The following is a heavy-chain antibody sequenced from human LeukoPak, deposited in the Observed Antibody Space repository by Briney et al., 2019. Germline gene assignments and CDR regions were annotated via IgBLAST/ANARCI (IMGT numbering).Heavy chain of an antibody. CDR3: VRDREQYSSLHWFGP. V-gene: IGHV3-74*01. J-gene: IGHJ5*02. D-gene: IGHD6-6*01. Sequence: PGGSLRLSCAASGFSFDNYWMHWVRQAPGKGLMWVSRINGIGTTTDYADSVKGRFTISRDNAKNTLYLQMNSLRAEDTAVYFCVRDREQYSSLHWFGPWGQGTLVTVSS. CDR1: GFSFDNYW. CDR2: INGIGTTT.